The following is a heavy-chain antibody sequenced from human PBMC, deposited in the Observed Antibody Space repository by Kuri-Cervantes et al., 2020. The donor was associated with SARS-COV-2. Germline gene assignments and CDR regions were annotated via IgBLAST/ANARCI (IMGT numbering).Heavy chain of an antibody. V-gene: IGHV3-53*01. Sequence: GGSLRLSCAASGFTVTNNYMSWVRQAPGKGLEWVSLIYSGGSIRYADSVKGRFIISRDISKNTLSLQMNSLRAEDTAVYYCARSFDYWGLGTRVTVSS. J-gene: IGHJ4*02. CDR2: IYSGGSI. CDR3: ARSFDY. CDR1: GFTVTNNY.